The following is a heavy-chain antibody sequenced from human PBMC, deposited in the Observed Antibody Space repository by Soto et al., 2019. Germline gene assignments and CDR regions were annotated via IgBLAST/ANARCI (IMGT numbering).Heavy chain of an antibody. Sequence: ASVKVSCKASGYTFTSYDINWVRQATGQGLEWMGWMNPNSGNTGYAQKFQGRVTMTRNTSISTAYMELSSLRSEDTAVYYCARVRSVGYYGSGSLHPYYYYMDVWGKGTTVTVSS. V-gene: IGHV1-8*01. CDR3: ARVRSVGYYGSGSLHPYYYYMDV. D-gene: IGHD3-10*01. CDR2: MNPNSGNT. J-gene: IGHJ6*03. CDR1: GYTFTSYD.